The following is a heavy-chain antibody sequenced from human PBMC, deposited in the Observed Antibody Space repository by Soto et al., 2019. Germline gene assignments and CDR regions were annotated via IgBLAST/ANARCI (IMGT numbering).Heavy chain of an antibody. V-gene: IGHV4-30-4*01. J-gene: IGHJ6*02. CDR2: IYYSGST. CDR3: ARGHGYGDYLRYYYGMDV. D-gene: IGHD4-17*01. CDR1: GGSISSGDYY. Sequence: PSETLSLTCTVSGGSISSGDYYWSWIRQPPGKGLEWIGYIYYSGSTYYSPSLKSRVTISVDTSKNQFSLKLSSVTAADTAVYYCARGHGYGDYLRYYYGMDVWGQGTTVTVSS.